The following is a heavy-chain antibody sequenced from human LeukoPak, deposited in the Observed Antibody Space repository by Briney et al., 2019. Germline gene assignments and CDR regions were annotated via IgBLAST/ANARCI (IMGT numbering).Heavy chain of an antibody. V-gene: IGHV1-18*01. Sequence: GASVKVSCKASGYTFTSYGISWVRQAPGQGLEWMGWISAYNGNTNYAQKLQGRVTMTTDTSTSTAYMELRSLRSDDTAVYYCARQALRYFDWLLSLQPSFDYWGQGTLVTVSS. CDR2: ISAYNGNT. CDR1: GYTFTSYG. D-gene: IGHD3-9*01. CDR3: ARQALRYFDWLLSLQPSFDY. J-gene: IGHJ4*02.